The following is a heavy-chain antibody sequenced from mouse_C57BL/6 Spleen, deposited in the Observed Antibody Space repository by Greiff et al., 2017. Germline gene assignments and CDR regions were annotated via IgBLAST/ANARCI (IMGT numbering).Heavy chain of an antibody. CDR2: IWSDGST. CDR3: ARHSGSPYAMDY. Sequence: QVTLKESGPGLVAPSQSLSITCTVSGFSLTSYGVHWVRQPPGKGLEWLVVIWSDGSTTYNSALKSRLSISKDNSKSQVFLKMNSLQTDDTAMYYCARHSGSPYAMDYWGQGTSVTVSS. V-gene: IGHV2-6-1*01. CDR1: GFSLTSYG. D-gene: IGHD1-1*01. J-gene: IGHJ4*01.